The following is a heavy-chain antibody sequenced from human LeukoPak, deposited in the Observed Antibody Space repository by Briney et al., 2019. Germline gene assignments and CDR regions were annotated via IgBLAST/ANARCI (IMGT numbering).Heavy chain of an antibody. CDR2: INPNDGDT. J-gene: IGHJ4*02. Sequence: GASVKVSCKASGYTFTDYYMHWVRQAPGQGFEWMGCINPNDGDTNYAQTFQGRVTMTRDTSISTAHMEVSRLRSDDTAVYYCARANFLYCSSSTCFFDYWGQGTLVTVSS. D-gene: IGHD2-2*01. CDR3: ARANFLYCSSSTCFFDY. V-gene: IGHV1-2*02. CDR1: GYTFTDYY.